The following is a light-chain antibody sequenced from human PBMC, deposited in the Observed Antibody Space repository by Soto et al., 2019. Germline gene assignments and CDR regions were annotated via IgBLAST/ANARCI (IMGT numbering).Light chain of an antibody. CDR1: SSNIGNNY. CDR2: DNY. V-gene: IGLV1-51*01. CDR3: AAWDSSLIAGV. J-gene: IGLJ2*01. Sequence: QSVLTQPPSVSATPGQKVTISCSGSSSNIGNNYVSWYQQFPGAAPKLLIYDNYWRPSGIPDRFSASKSGTSATLGITGLQTGDEAIYYCAAWDSSLIAGVFGGGTQLTVL.